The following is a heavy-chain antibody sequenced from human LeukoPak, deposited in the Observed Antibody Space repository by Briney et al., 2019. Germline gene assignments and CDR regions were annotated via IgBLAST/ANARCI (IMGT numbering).Heavy chain of an antibody. D-gene: IGHD5/OR15-5a*01. J-gene: IGHJ4*02. CDR1: GYTITGYY. CDR3: ARLSVTYYFDY. V-gene: IGHV1-2*06. CDR2: INPNSGGT. Sequence: ASVKVSCKASGYTITGYYLHWVRQAPGQGLEWMGRINPNSGGTNSAQKFQGRITMTRDTSISTAYMELSGLRSDDTAVYYCARLSVTYYFDYWGQGTLVTVSS.